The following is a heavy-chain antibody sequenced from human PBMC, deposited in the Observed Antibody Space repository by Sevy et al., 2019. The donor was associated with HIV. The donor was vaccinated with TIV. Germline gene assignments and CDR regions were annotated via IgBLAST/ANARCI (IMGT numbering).Heavy chain of an antibody. V-gene: IGHV3-74*01. J-gene: IGHJ4*02. D-gene: IGHD3-10*01. CDR3: AKGHRGVNDY. Sequence: GGSLRLSCTASGFSFSSSWMHWVRQPPGKGPVGVSHINSDGMSTRYADSVKGRFTVSRDNGKNTMYLQMNSLRVDDTASYYCAKGHRGVNDYWGQGTLVTVSS. CDR2: INSDGMST. CDR1: GFSFSSSW.